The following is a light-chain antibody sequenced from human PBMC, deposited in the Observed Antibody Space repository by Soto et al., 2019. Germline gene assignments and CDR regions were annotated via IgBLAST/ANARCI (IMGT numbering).Light chain of an antibody. V-gene: IGLV4-69*01. Sequence: QPVLTQSPSASASLGASVKLTCTLSSGHSSYAIAWHQQQPEKGPRYLMKLSSDGSHSKGDGIPDRFSGSKSGNTASLTVSGLQAEDEADYYCSSYAGSNNLGVFGTGTKLTVL. CDR1: SGHSSYA. CDR2: LSSDGSH. J-gene: IGLJ1*01. CDR3: SSYAGSNNLGV.